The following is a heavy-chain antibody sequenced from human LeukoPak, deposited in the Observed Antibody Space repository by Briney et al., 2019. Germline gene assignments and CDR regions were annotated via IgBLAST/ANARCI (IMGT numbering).Heavy chain of an antibody. D-gene: IGHD1-7*01. CDR3: ARETTLPLNWFDP. CDR2: VYYSGST. V-gene: IGHV4-30-4*08. Sequence: TLSLTCTVSGGSISSGDHYWSWIRQPPGKGLEWIGYVYYSGSTYHNPSLKSRITISIDTSKNQFSLKMTSVTAADTAVCYCARETTLPLNWFDPWGKGTLVTVST. J-gene: IGHJ5*02. CDR1: GGSISSGDHY.